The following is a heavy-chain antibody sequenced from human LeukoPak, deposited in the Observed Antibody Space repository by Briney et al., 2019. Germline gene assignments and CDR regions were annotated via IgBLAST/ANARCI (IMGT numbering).Heavy chain of an antibody. Sequence: PSETLSLTCAVSGDSFSSHYWTWIRQPPGKGLEWIGYISYIGSTNYNPSLKGRVTISIDTSKNQFSLKLTSVTAADTAVYYCARDLVTVTKGFDIWGQGTMVSVSS. J-gene: IGHJ3*02. CDR1: GDSFSSHY. D-gene: IGHD4-17*01. V-gene: IGHV4-59*11. CDR2: ISYIGST. CDR3: ARDLVTVTKGFDI.